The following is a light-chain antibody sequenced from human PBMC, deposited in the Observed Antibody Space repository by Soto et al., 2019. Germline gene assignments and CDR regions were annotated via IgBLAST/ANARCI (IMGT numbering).Light chain of an antibody. Sequence: EIVMTQSPATLSASPGETVTLSCRTSQSVSGFLAWYQQKPGQTPRLLIYGASNRATGIPASFSGSGSGTAFTLTIGSMQSEDFGVYYCKQYDNLWTFGQGTKVEIK. CDR2: GAS. CDR1: QSVSGF. V-gene: IGKV3-15*01. CDR3: KQYDNLWT. J-gene: IGKJ1*01.